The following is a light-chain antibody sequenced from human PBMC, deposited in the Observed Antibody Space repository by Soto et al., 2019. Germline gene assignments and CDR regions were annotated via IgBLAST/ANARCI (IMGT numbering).Light chain of an antibody. V-gene: IGKV3-20*01. J-gene: IGKJ3*01. CDR2: GVS. CDR3: QQSGNSPLFT. CDR1: QSVSSNN. Sequence: EIVLTQSPGTLSLSPGERATLSCRASQSVSSNNLAWYQQKPGQPPRLLIYGVSSRATDIPDSFSGSGSGIDFTLTISRLEPEDFAVYYCQQSGNSPLFTFGPGTKVDIK.